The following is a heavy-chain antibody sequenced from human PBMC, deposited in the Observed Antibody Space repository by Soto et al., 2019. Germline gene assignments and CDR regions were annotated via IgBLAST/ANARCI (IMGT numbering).Heavy chain of an antibody. Sequence: GGSLRLSCAASGFTFSSYAMSWVRQAPGKGLEWVSAISGSGGSTYYADSVKGRFTISRDNSKNTRYLQMNSLRAEDTAVYYCAKDRPFTTGDSVNYYYYYYMDVWGKGTTVTVSS. D-gene: IGHD7-27*01. CDR3: AKDRPFTTGDSVNYYYYYYMDV. V-gene: IGHV3-23*01. CDR2: ISGSGGST. J-gene: IGHJ6*03. CDR1: GFTFSSYA.